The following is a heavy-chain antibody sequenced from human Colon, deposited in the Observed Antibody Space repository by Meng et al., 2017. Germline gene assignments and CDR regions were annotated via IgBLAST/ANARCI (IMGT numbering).Heavy chain of an antibody. CDR2: ITGSGGNT. Sequence: EVQLLESGGGLVQPGGSLRLSCAASGFTFSNYAMSLVRLAPGKGLEWVSTITGSGGNTYYADSVKGRFTISRDNSKNTLFLQMNSLRAEDTAVYYCAKVLGQQLVPTFDYWGQGTLVTVSS. D-gene: IGHD6-6*01. J-gene: IGHJ4*02. CDR3: AKVLGQQLVPTFDY. CDR1: GFTFSNYA. V-gene: IGHV3-23*01.